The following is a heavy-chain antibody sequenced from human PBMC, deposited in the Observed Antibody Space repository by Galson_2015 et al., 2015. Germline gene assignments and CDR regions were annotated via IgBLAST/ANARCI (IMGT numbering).Heavy chain of an antibody. V-gene: IGHV3-30-3*01. CDR3: ARGRGWETLRKSPFDY. D-gene: IGHD1-26*01. Sequence: SLRLSCAASGFTFSSYAMHWVCQAPGKGLEWVAVISYDGSNKYYAGSVKGRFTISRDNSKNTLYVQMNSLRAEDTAVYYCARGRGWETLRKSPFDYWGQGTLVTVSS. CDR2: ISYDGSNK. CDR1: GFTFSSYA. J-gene: IGHJ4*02.